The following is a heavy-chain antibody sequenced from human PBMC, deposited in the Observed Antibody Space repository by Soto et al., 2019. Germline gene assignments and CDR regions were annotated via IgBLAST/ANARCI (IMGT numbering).Heavy chain of an antibody. CDR1: GFTFSDYY. CDR2: ISSSSSKI. J-gene: IGHJ4*02. V-gene: IGHV3-11*04. D-gene: IGHD2-15*01. Sequence: PGGSLRLSCAASGFTFSDYYMSWIRQAPGKGLEWVSYISSSSSKIYYADSLKGRFTISRDNAKNSLYLQMNNLRVDDTAVYYCARGGLYGSGVGIDYWGQGTLVTVPQ. CDR3: ARGGLYGSGVGIDY.